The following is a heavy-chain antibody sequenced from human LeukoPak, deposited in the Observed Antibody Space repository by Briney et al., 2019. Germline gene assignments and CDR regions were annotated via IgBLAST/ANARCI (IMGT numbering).Heavy chain of an antibody. CDR1: GFTFSSYS. D-gene: IGHD1-14*01. V-gene: IGHV3-21*04. CDR2: ISGSGSYV. CDR3: AKNGEPHYYMDV. J-gene: IGHJ6*03. Sequence: GGSLRLSCAASGFTFSSYSMTWVRQAPGRGLEWVSSISGSGSYVYSADSVKGRFTISRDNARNSLYLQMNSLRAEDTAVYYCAKNGEPHYYMDVLGKGTTVTVSS.